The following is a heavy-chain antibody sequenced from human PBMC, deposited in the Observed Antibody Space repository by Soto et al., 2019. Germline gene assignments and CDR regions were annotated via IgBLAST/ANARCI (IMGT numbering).Heavy chain of an antibody. CDR1: GDTFSNYA. CDR3: ARGDSSGYYYHFDY. Sequence: QVYLVQSGAEVKKPGSSVKVSCKASGDTFSNYAISWVRQAPGQGLEWMGGIIPIFGTANYAQKFQGRVTLHADESTSTAYMELSRLRSEDTAFYYCARGDSSGYYYHFDYWGQGTLVTVSS. D-gene: IGHD3-22*01. V-gene: IGHV1-69*01. CDR2: IIPIFGTA. J-gene: IGHJ4*02.